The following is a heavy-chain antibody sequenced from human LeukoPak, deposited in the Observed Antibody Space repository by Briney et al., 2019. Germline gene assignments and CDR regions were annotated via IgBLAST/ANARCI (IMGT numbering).Heavy chain of an antibody. CDR2: INHSGST. CDR1: GESFSGYY. Sequence: SETLSLTCAVYGESFSGYYWSWIRQPPGKGLEWIGEINHSGSTNYNPSLKSRVTISVDTSKNQFSLKLSSVTAADTAVYYCARVPRRYCSGGSCPTLDYWGQGTLVTVSS. V-gene: IGHV4-34*01. J-gene: IGHJ4*02. CDR3: ARVPRRYCSGGSCPTLDY. D-gene: IGHD2-15*01.